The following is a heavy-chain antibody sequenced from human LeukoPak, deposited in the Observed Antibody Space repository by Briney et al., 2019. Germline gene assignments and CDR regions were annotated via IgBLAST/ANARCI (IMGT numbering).Heavy chain of an antibody. D-gene: IGHD1-26*01. J-gene: IGHJ2*01. CDR3: ARDVVGATTDWYFDL. V-gene: IGHV1-46*01. CDR1: GYTFTSYY. CDR2: INPSGGST. Sequence: ASVKVPCKASGYTFTSYYMHWVRQAPGQGLEWMGIINPSGGSTSYAQKFQGRVTMTRDTSTSTVYMELSSLRSEDTAVYYCARDVVGATTDWYFDLWGRGTLVTVSS.